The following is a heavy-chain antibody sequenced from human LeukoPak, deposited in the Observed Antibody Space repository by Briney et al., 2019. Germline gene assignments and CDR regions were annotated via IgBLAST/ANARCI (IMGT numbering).Heavy chain of an antibody. Sequence: GGSLRLSCAASGLTFSNAWMIWVRQAPGKGLEWVAFIRYDGSNKYYADSVKGRFTISRDNSKNTLYLQMNSLRAEDTAVYYCAKAHIMKTTVYYFDYWGQGTLVTVSS. CDR3: AKAHIMKTTVYYFDY. CDR2: IRYDGSNK. CDR1: GLTFSNAW. J-gene: IGHJ4*02. V-gene: IGHV3-30*02. D-gene: IGHD1-1*01.